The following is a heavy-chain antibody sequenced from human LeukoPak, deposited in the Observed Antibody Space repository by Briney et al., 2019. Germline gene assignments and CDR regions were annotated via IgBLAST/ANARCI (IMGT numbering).Heavy chain of an antibody. CDR2: MNPNSGNL. V-gene: IGHV1-8*03. CDR3: ARGRGSSWYYYFDY. J-gene: IGHJ4*02. Sequence: ASVKVSCKASGYTFTNYDINWVRQATGQGLEWMGWMNPNSGNLGYAQKFQGRVTITRNTSISTAYMELSSLRSEDTAVYYCARGRGSSWYYYFDYWGQGTLVTVSS. D-gene: IGHD6-13*01. CDR1: GYTFTNYD.